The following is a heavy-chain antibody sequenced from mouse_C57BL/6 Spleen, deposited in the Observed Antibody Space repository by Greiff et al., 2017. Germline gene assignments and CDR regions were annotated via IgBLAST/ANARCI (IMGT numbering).Heavy chain of an antibody. V-gene: IGHV1-53*01. CDR3: ASAVKDGYGYYAMDY. CDR2: INPSNGGT. D-gene: IGHD1-1*01. Sequence: QVQLKQPGTELVKPGASVKLSCKASGYTFTSYWMHWVKQRPGQGLEWIGNINPSNGGTNYNEKLKSKATLTVDKSSSTAYMQLSSLTSEDSAVYTCASAVKDGYGYYAMDYWDQETSVTFS. CDR1: GYTFTSYW. J-gene: IGHJ4*01.